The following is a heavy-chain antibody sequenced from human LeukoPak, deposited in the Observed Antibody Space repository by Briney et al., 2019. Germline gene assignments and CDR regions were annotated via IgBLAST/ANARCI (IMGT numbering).Heavy chain of an antibody. CDR2: ISSISSYI. CDR1: GFTFSSYS. V-gene: IGHV3-21*01. J-gene: IGHJ4*02. D-gene: IGHD6-13*01. Sequence: PGGSLRLSCAASGFTFSSYSMNWVRQAPGKGLEWVSSISSISSYIYYADSVKGRFTISKDNAKNSLYLQMNSLRAEDTAVYYCARGIAAAGTPGYWGQGTLVTVSS. CDR3: ARGIAAAGTPGY.